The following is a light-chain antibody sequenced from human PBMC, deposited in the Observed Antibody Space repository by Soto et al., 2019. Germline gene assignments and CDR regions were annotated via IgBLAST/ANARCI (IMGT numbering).Light chain of an antibody. V-gene: IGLV2-14*01. Sequence: QSALTQPASVSGSPGQSITISCTGTSIDVGGYNFVSWYQQHPGKAPKLMIYEVNNRPSGVSNRFSGSKSGNTASLTISGLQAEDEADYYCSSYTSIAGVFGGGTKLTVL. CDR3: SSYTSIAGV. J-gene: IGLJ3*02. CDR2: EVN. CDR1: SIDVGGYNF.